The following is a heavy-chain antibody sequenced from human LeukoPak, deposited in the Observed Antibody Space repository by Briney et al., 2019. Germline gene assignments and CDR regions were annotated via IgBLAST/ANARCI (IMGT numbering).Heavy chain of an antibody. J-gene: IGHJ4*02. CDR3: ARGWSDCSSTSCYPLPFDY. CDR1: GFTFSSYG. CDR2: IWYDGSNK. V-gene: IGHV3-33*01. Sequence: GRSLRLSCAASGFTFSSYGVHWVRQAPGKGLEWVAVIWYDGSNKYYADSVKGRFTISKDNSKNTLYLQMNSLRAEDTAVYYCARGWSDCSSTSCYPLPFDYWGQGTLVTVSS. D-gene: IGHD2-2*01.